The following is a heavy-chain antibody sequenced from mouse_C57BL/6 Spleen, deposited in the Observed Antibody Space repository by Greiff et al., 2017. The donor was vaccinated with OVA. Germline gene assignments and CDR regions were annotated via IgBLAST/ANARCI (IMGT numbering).Heavy chain of an antibody. CDR3: ARDYGNYYYAMDY. D-gene: IGHD2-1*01. V-gene: IGHV1-82*01. CDR2: IYPGDGDT. Sequence: QVQLQQSGPELVKPGASVKISCKASGYAFSSSWMHWVKQRPGKGLEWIGRIYPGDGDTNYNGKFKGKATLTADKSSSTAYMQLSSLTSEDSAVYFCARDYGNYYYAMDYWGQGTSVTVSS. CDR1: GYAFSSSW. J-gene: IGHJ4*01.